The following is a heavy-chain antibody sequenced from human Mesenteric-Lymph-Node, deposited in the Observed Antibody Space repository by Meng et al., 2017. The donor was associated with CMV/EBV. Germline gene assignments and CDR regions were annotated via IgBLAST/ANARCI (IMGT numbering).Heavy chain of an antibody. CDR3: AREPPISIFGVVVTGYGMDV. D-gene: IGHD3-3*01. CDR1: GFSLSTSGMR. V-gene: IGHV2-70D*14. Sequence: SGPTLVKPTQTLTLTCTFSGFSLSTSGMRVSWIRQPPGKALEWLARIDWNDDKFYSTSLKTRLTISKDTSKNQVVLTMTNMDPVDTATYYCAREPPISIFGVVVTGYGMDVWGQGTTVTVSS. CDR2: IDWNDDK. J-gene: IGHJ6*02.